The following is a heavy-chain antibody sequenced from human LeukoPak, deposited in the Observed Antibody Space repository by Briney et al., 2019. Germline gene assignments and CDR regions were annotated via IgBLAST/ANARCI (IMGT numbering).Heavy chain of an antibody. V-gene: IGHV4-59*12. CDR1: GGSISSYY. CDR2: IYYSGST. CDR3: ARGSRYSSSWYGGWIDP. Sequence: SETLSLTCTVSGGSISSYYWSWIRQPPGKGLEWIGYIYYSGSTNYNPSLKSRVTISVDTSKNQFSLKLSSVTAADTAVYYCARGSRYSSSWYGGWIDPWGQGTLVTVSS. J-gene: IGHJ5*02. D-gene: IGHD6-13*01.